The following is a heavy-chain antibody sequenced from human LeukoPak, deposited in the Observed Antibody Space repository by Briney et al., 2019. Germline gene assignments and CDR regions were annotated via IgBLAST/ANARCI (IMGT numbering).Heavy chain of an antibody. CDR1: GFTFSSYS. V-gene: IGHV3-21*01. J-gene: IGHJ6*02. CDR3: ARVLRYCSGGSCYPLYGMDV. CDR2: ISSSSSYI. Sequence: GGSLRLSCAASGFTFSSYSMNWVRQAPGKGLEWVSSISSSSSYIYYADSVKGRFTISRDNAKNSLYLQMNSLRAEDTAVYYCARVLRYCSGGSCYPLYGMDVWGQGTTVTVSS. D-gene: IGHD2-15*01.